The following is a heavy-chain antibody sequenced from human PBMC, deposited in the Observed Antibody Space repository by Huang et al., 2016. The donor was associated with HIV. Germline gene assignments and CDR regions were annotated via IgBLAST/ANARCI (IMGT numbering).Heavy chain of an antibody. CDR2: LNQRGLS. CDR3: ARPRMTATSSDSTWSFFDS. Sequence: QVQLQQWGAGLLKPSGALSLKCAVYGGSFSDHYWTWIRLSPGKRLEWIGELNQRGLSTYNPSPGIRVTMSVDMPKNQLSLNWTALTAADTAVYYCARPRMTATSSDSTWSFFDSWGQGTWGIVSS. CDR1: GGSFSDHY. D-gene: IGHD2-21*02. V-gene: IGHV4-34*02. J-gene: IGHJ4*02.